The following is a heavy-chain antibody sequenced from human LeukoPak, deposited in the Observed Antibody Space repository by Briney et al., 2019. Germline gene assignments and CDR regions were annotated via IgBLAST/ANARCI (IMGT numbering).Heavy chain of an antibody. D-gene: IGHD3-3*01. V-gene: IGHV3-74*01. CDR2: INSDGNST. J-gene: IGHJ4*02. CDR3: ASDFWSGYYTPMGVNY. CDR1: GFTFSSYW. Sequence: PGGSLRLSCAASGFTFSSYWMHWVRQAPGKGLVWVSRINSDGNSTSYADSVKGRFTISRDNAKNTLYLQMNSLRAEDTAVYYCASDFWSGYYTPMGVNYWGQGTPVTVSS.